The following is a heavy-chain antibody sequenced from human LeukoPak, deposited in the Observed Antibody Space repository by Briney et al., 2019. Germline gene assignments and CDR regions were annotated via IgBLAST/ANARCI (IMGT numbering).Heavy chain of an antibody. V-gene: IGHV5-51*01. CDR2: IYPGDSRI. CDR3: ACPDLTSIWSGP. J-gene: IGHJ5*02. D-gene: IGHD2-2*01. CDR1: GYTFTTYW. Sequence: GESLKISCKGSGYTFTTYWIGWVRQMPGKGLEWMGVIYPGDSRIRYNPSFEGQVTISADKSISTAYPQWSSLKASDTAIYYCACPDLTSIWSGPWGQGTLVTVSS.